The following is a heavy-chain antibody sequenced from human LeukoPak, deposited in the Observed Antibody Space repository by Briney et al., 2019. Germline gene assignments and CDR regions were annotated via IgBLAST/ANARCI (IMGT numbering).Heavy chain of an antibody. Sequence: ASVKVSCKASGYTFTSYGISWVRQAPGQGLEWMGWISAYNGNTNYAQKFQGRVTMTRDTSTSTVYMELSSLRSEDTAVYYCARANWYFDLWGRGTLVTVSS. CDR1: GYTFTSYG. V-gene: IGHV1-18*01. J-gene: IGHJ2*01. CDR2: ISAYNGNT. CDR3: ARANWYFDL.